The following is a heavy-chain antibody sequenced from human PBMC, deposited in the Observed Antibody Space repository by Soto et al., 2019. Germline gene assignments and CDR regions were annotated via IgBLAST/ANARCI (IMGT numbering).Heavy chain of an antibody. J-gene: IGHJ4*02. D-gene: IGHD3-22*01. CDR2: IDWDDDK. CDR3: ARIGLYDSSGWSDY. CDR1: GFSLSTSGMC. Sequence: ESGPTLVNPTQTLTLTCTFSGFSLSTSGMCVSWIRQPPGKALEWLARIDWDDDKYYSTSLKTRLTISKDTSKNQVVLTMTNMDPVDTATYHCARIGLYDSSGWSDYWGQGTLVTVSS. V-gene: IGHV2-70*11.